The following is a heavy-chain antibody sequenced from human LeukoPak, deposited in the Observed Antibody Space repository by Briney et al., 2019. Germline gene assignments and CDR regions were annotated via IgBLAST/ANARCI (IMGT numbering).Heavy chain of an antibody. V-gene: IGHV1-46*01. CDR1: GYTFTSYY. CDR2: INPSGGST. J-gene: IGHJ6*03. Sequence: ASVKVSCKASGYTFTSYYMHWVRQAPGQGLEWMGIINPSGGSTSYAQKFQGRVTMTRDTSINTAYMELSRLRSDDTAVYYCARADYYYYYMDVWGKGTTVSVSS. CDR3: ARADYYYYYMDV.